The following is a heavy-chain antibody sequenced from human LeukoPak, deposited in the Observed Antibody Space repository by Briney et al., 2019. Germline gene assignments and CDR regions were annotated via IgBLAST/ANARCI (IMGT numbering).Heavy chain of an antibody. D-gene: IGHD2-2*01. CDR1: GFTFSNYG. Sequence: GRSLRLSCVASGFTFSNYGMHWVRQAPGKGLEGVAVISYDGSNKYYAESVKGRFTISRDNSKNTLYLQMNSLRAEDTAVYYCAKDRASMWCSSSSCYYFDNWGQGTLVTVSS. CDR3: AKDRASMWCSSSSCYYFDN. CDR2: ISYDGSNK. J-gene: IGHJ4*02. V-gene: IGHV3-30*18.